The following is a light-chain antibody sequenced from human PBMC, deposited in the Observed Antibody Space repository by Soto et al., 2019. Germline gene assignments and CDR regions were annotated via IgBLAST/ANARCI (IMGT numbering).Light chain of an antibody. CDR1: SSSVGAGYD. CDR2: GNN. CDR3: QSYDSSLSGVV. J-gene: IGLJ7*01. V-gene: IGLV1-40*01. Sequence: QSALTQPPSVSGAPGQRVTISCTGSSSSVGAGYDVHWYQQLPGTAPKLLIYGNNNRPSGVPDRFSGSKSGTSASLAITGLQAEDEADYYCQSYDSSLSGVVFGGGTQMTVL.